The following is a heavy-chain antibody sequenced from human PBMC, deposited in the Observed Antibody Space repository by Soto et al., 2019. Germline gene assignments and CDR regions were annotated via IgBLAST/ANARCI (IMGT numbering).Heavy chain of an antibody. CDR2: ISGSGGST. CDR3: AKGFVEMATIDY. V-gene: IGHV3-23*01. Sequence: EVQLLESGGGLVQPGGSLRLSCAASGFTFSGYAMSWVRQAPGKGLEWVSTISGSGGSTYYADSVKGRFTISRDNSKNTLYLQMNSLRTEDTAVYYCAKGFVEMATIDYWGKGTLVTVSS. J-gene: IGHJ4*02. CDR1: GFTFSGYA. D-gene: IGHD2-15*01.